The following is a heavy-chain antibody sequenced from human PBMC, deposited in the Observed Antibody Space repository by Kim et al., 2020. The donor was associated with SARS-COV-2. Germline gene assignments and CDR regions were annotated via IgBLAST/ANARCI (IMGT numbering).Heavy chain of an antibody. Sequence: SETLSLTCAVYGGSFSGYYWSWIRQPPGKGLEWIGEINHSGSTNYNPSLKSRVTISVDTSKNQFSLKLSSVTAADTAVYYCARAHYYDSSGVDYWGQGTL. CDR3: ARAHYYDSSGVDY. J-gene: IGHJ4*02. CDR1: GGSFSGYY. CDR2: INHSGST. D-gene: IGHD3-22*01. V-gene: IGHV4-34*01.